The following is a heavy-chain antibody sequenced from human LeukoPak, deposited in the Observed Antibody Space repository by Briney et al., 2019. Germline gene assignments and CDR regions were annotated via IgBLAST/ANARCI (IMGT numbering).Heavy chain of an antibody. Sequence: PGGSLRLSCATSGFTFHNYDMHWVRQAPGKGLEWVAFIQFDGSNKYYADSVKGRFTISRDNSKNTLYLQMNSLRAEDTAVYYCAILPFRRDGYNQDYWGQGTLVTVSS. CDR2: IQFDGSNK. D-gene: IGHD5-24*01. V-gene: IGHV3-30*02. CDR3: AILPFRRDGYNQDY. CDR1: GFTFHNYD. J-gene: IGHJ4*02.